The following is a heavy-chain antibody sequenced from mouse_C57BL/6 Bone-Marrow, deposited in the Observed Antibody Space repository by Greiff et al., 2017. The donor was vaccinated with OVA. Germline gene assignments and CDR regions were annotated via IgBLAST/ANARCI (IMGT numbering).Heavy chain of an antibody. CDR1: GNDFSRYW. D-gene: IGHD6-1*01. CDR2: INPDSSTI. CDR3: ARTRRSIAPFAY. J-gene: IGHJ3*01. V-gene: IGHV4-1*01. Sequence: EVKLLQSGGGLVQPGGSLKLSCAASGNDFSRYWMSWVRRAPGKGLEWIGEINPDSSTINYAPSLKDKFIISRDNAKNTLYLQMSKVRSEDTALYYCARTRRSIAPFAYWGRGTLVTVSA.